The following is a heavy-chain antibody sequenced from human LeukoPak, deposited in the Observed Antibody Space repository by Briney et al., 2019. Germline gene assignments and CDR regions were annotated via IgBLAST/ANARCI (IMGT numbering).Heavy chain of an antibody. Sequence: PGGSLRLSCATSGFTLSDHYMDWVRQAPGKGLEWVARTRNKANSYTTEYAASAKGRFTISRDDSKNSLNLQMNSLKTEDTAVYYCTGARGTYRQFDYWGQGTLVTVSS. J-gene: IGHJ4*02. CDR3: TGARGTYRQFDY. V-gene: IGHV3-72*01. D-gene: IGHD3-16*02. CDR2: TRNKANSYTT. CDR1: GFTLSDHY.